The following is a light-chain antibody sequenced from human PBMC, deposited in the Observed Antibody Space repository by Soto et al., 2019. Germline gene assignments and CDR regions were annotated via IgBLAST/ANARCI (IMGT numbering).Light chain of an antibody. CDR3: FSFTTDWTHV. CDR1: SSDIGAYNY. Sequence: QSALTQPASVSGSPGQSMTISCTGSSSDIGAYNYVSWFQQYPGKAPKLMISEVSNPPSGVSNRFSGSKSGTAASLTISGLQTEDEADYFCFSFTTDWTHVFGTGTKLTVL. V-gene: IGLV2-14*01. CDR2: EVS. J-gene: IGLJ1*01.